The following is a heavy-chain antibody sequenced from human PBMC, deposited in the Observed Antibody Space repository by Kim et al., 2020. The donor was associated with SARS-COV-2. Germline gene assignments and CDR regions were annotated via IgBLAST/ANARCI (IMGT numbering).Heavy chain of an antibody. V-gene: IGHV1-18*01. CDR2: ISAYNGNT. Sequence: ASVKVSCKASGYTFTSYGISWVRQAPGQGLEWMGWISAYNGNTNYAQKLQGRVTMTTDTSTSTAYMELRSLRSDDTAVYYCARGGTTIFGVVIMDYYYGMDVWGQGTTVTVSS. J-gene: IGHJ6*02. CDR3: ARGGTTIFGVVIMDYYYGMDV. CDR1: GYTFTSYG. D-gene: IGHD3-3*01.